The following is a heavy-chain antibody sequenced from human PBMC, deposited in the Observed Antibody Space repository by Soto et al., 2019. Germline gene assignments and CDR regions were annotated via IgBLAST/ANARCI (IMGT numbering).Heavy chain of an antibody. V-gene: IGHV1-2*04. CDR3: ARSGGGYDLGDY. D-gene: IGHD5-12*01. CDR1: GYTFIGYY. CDR2: INPNSGGA. Sequence: QVQLVQSGAEVKKPGASVKVSCKASGYTFIGYYIHWVRQAPGQGLEWMGWINPNSGGAKYSQKFQAWVTMTSDTSISTAYRERSRLKSDDTAVYYCARSGGGYDLGDYWGQGTLVTVSS. J-gene: IGHJ4*02.